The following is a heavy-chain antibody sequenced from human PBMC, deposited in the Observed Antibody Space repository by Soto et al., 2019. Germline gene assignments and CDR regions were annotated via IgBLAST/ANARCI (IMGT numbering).Heavy chain of an antibody. J-gene: IGHJ3*02. Sequence: QVQLVQSGAEVKKPGAAVKVSCKASGYTFGSYGINWVRQAPGHGLEWMGWISEYDGDTKYEQKFQGRVTMTTDTFTGTAYMDLRSMRSDDTAVYYCARGTSSSSLFGSLDIWRQGTMVTVSS. V-gene: IGHV1-18*01. CDR2: ISEYDGDT. D-gene: IGHD6-6*01. CDR3: ARGTSSSSLFGSLDI. CDR1: GYTFGSYG.